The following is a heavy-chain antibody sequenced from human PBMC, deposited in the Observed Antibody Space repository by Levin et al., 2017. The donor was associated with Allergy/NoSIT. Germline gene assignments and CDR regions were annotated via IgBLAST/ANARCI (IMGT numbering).Heavy chain of an antibody. V-gene: IGHV1-58*02. D-gene: IGHD3-10*01. CDR3: AADSPGKFYGSGRY. J-gene: IGHJ4*02. Sequence: VASVKVSCKASGFTFTSSAMQWVRQARGQRLEWIGWIVVGSGNTNYAQKFQERVTITRDMSTSTAYMELSSLRSEDTAVYYCAADSPGKFYGSGRYWGQGTLVTVSS. CDR2: IVVGSGNT. CDR1: GFTFTSSA.